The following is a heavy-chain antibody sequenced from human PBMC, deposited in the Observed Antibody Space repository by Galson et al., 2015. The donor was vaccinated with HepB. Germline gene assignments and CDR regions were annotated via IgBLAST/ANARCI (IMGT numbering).Heavy chain of an antibody. J-gene: IGHJ6*02. CDR3: ARGTGYCSGGSCYRDDYYYYGMDV. Sequence: QSGAEVTKPGESLRISCKGSGYSFTSYWISWVRQMPGKGLEWMGRIDPSDSYTNYSPSFQGHVTISADKSISTAYLQWSSLKASDTAMYYCARGTGYCSGGSCYRDDYYYYGMDVWGQGTTVTVSS. D-gene: IGHD2-15*01. CDR2: IDPSDSYT. CDR1: GYSFTSYW. V-gene: IGHV5-10-1*01.